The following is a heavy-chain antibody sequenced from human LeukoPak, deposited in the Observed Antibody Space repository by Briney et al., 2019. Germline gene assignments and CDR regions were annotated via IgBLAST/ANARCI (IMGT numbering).Heavy chain of an antibody. CDR1: GFTFSTFA. V-gene: IGHV3-23*01. CDR2: IIESGDKT. D-gene: IGHD6-19*01. Sequence: GWSLRLSCAASGFTFSTFAMSWVRQAPGKGLEWVSFIIESGDKTYIADSVRGRSTISRHNYKNTTYLQMNTLRAEDTAVYYCAKDSLAVAGMYSYYGMDVWGQGTTVPVSS. CDR3: AKDSLAVAGMYSYYGMDV. J-gene: IGHJ6*02.